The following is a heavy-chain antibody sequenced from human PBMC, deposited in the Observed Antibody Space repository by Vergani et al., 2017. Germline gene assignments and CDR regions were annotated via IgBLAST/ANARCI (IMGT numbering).Heavy chain of an antibody. J-gene: IGHJ4*02. CDR3: AKLGIAAARYYFDY. V-gene: IGHV4-61*02. CDR2: INHSGST. Sequence: QVQLQESGPGLVKPSQTLSLTCTVSGGSISSGSYYWSWIRQPAGKGLEWIGEINHSGSTYYNPSLKSRVTISVDTSKNQFSLKLSSVTAADTAVYYCAKLGIAAARYYFDYWGQGTLVTVSS. D-gene: IGHD6-13*01. CDR1: GGSISSGSYY.